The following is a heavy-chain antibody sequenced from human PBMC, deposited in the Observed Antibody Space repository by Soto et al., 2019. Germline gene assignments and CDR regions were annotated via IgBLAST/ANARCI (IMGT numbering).Heavy chain of an antibody. CDR1: GFTFSSYA. D-gene: IGHD3-9*01. Sequence: QVQLVESGGGVVQPGRSLRLSCAASGFTFSSYAMHWVRQAPGKGLEWVAVISYDGSNKYYADSVKGRFTISRDNSKNTLYLRVNSLGAEDTAVYYCARDYLTPYYFDYWGQGTLVTVSS. CDR3: ARDYLTPYYFDY. CDR2: ISYDGSNK. J-gene: IGHJ4*02. V-gene: IGHV3-30-3*01.